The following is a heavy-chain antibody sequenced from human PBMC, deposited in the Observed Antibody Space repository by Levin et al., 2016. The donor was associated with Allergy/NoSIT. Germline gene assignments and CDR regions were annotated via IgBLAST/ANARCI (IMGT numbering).Heavy chain of an antibody. CDR1: GFTFSDYY. Sequence: GESLKISCAASGFTFSDYYMSWIRQAPGKGLEWVSYISSSGSTIYYADSVKGRFTISRDNAKNSLYLQMNSLRAEDTAVYYCARGRVPAAPPSYWGQGTLVTVSS. V-gene: IGHV3-11*01. D-gene: IGHD2-2*01. J-gene: IGHJ4*02. CDR3: ARGRVPAAPPSY. CDR2: ISSSGSTI.